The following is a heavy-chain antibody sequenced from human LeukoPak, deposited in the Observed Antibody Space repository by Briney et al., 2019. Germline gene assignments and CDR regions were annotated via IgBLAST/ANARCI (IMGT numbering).Heavy chain of an antibody. J-gene: IGHJ4*02. V-gene: IGHV3-7*03. D-gene: IGHD6-19*01. Sequence: GGSLRLSCAASGFTFRNYWMSWFRQAPGTGLEWVANIEQDGSDRNYVTSVRGRFTISRDNAESSLYLQMNSLRAEDTAVYYCVRNLAVAGTCFDSWGQGTLVTVSS. CDR3: VRNLAVAGTCFDS. CDR1: GFTFRNYW. CDR2: IEQDGSDR.